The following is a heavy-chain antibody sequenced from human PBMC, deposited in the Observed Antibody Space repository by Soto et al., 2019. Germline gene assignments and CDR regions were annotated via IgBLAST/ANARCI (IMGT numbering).Heavy chain of an antibody. CDR3: AKDRGSGWYGQLANWFDP. CDR1: VSTFSSYG. CDR2: ISYDGSNK. J-gene: IGHJ5*02. D-gene: IGHD6-19*01. V-gene: IGHV3-30*18. Sequence: PGGSLSLSCAASVSTFSSYGRHWVRQAPGKGLKWVAVISYDGSNKYYADSVKGRFTISRDNSKNTLYLQMNSLRAEDTAVYYCAKDRGSGWYGQLANWFDPWGQGTLVTVSS.